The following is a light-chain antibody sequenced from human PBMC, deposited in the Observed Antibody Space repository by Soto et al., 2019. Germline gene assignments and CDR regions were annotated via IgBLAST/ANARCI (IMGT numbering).Light chain of an antibody. CDR3: LLYYAGAWV. CDR1: TGAVTSGHY. V-gene: IGLV7-43*01. J-gene: IGLJ3*02. Sequence: QAVVTQESSLTVSSRGTVTLTCATSTGAVTSGHYPNWFQQKPGQAPRALIYSGSHKHSWTPARFSGSLLGGKAALTLSGVQPEDEAEYSCLLYYAGAWVFGGGTKLTVL. CDR2: SGS.